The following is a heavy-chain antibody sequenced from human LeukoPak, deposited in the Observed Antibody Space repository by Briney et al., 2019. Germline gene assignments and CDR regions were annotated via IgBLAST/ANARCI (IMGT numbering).Heavy chain of an antibody. CDR1: GDSISGYH. CDR3: AREIVVVPAAMGLVLAFDI. CDR2: INRSGST. J-gene: IGHJ3*02. Sequence: SETLSLTCGVYGDSISGYHWTWIRQPPGKGLEWIGEINRSGSTNYNPSLKSRVTISLDTSKNQFSLKLSSVTAADTAVYYCAREIVVVPAAMGLVLAFDIWGQGTMVTVSS. D-gene: IGHD2-2*01. V-gene: IGHV4-34*01.